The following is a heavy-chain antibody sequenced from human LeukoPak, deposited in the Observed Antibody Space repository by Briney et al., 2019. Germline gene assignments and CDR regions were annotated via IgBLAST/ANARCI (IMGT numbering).Heavy chain of an antibody. J-gene: IGHJ4*02. CDR2: IYYSGST. D-gene: IGHD3-3*02. V-gene: IGHV4-34*01. Sequence: SETLSLTCAVYGGSFSGYYWSWIRQPPGKGLEWIGSIYYSGSTYYNPSLKSRVTISVDTSKNQFSLKLSSVTAADTAVYYCAGIWPYFDYWGQGTLVTVSS. CDR1: GGSFSGYY. CDR3: AGIWPYFDY.